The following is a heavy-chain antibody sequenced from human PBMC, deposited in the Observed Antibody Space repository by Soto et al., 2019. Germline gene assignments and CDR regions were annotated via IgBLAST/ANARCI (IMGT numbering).Heavy chain of an antibody. CDR1: GFTFANSW. Sequence: PGGSVRLSFAASGFTFANSWMHWIRQAPGKGPEWVSRVTGDGHTIQYADSVKGRFTVSRDNAKNTLYLQMNSLRAEDTAVYYCATAEVDYWGPGTLVTVSS. V-gene: IGHV3-74*01. CDR3: ATAEVDY. CDR2: VTGDGHTI. J-gene: IGHJ4*02.